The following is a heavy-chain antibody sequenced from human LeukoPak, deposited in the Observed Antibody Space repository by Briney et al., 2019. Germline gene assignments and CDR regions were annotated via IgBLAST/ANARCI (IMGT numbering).Heavy chain of an antibody. J-gene: IGHJ6*03. CDR1: GYTFTSYY. CDR2: INPSGGST. D-gene: IGHD5-12*01. V-gene: IGHV1-46*01. Sequence: ASVKVSCKASGYTFTSYYMHWVRQAPGQGLEWMGIINPSGGSTSYAQKFQGRVTMTRDMSTSTVYMELRSLRSDDTAVYYCARWARLRYQYYYYYMDVWGKGTTVTVSS. CDR3: ARWARLRYQYYYYYMDV.